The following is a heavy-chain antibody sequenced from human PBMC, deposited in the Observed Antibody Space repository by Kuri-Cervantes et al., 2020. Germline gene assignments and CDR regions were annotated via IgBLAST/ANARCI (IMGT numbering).Heavy chain of an antibody. J-gene: IGHJ4*02. Sequence: GESLKISCAGSGFTFSDYYVSWIRQAPGKGLEWVSYISSGATTIYYADSVKGRFTISRDNAKNSLYLQMNSLRAEDTAVYYCARGIAAAGEGFDYWGQGTLVTVSS. D-gene: IGHD6-13*01. CDR2: ISSGATTI. CDR3: ARGIAAAGEGFDY. CDR1: GFTFSDYY. V-gene: IGHV3-11*01.